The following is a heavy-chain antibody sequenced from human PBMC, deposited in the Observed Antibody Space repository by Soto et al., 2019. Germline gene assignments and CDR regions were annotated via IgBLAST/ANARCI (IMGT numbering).Heavy chain of an antibody. V-gene: IGHV4-30-4*01. Sequence: QVQLQESGPGLLKPSQTLSLSCTVSGGSVNSGDYYWSWIRQPPGKGLEWIGYIYYGGITSSNPSLKSRLTISIDTSKNQFSLKLDSVTAADTAVYYCARQYGGYEYYFVYWGQGTLVTVSS. D-gene: IGHD5-12*01. CDR3: ARQYGGYEYYFVY. CDR1: GGSVNSGDYY. CDR2: IYYGGIT. J-gene: IGHJ4*02.